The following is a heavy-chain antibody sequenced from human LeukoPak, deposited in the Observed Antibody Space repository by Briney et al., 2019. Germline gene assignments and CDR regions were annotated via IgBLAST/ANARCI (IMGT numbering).Heavy chain of an antibody. J-gene: IGHJ4*02. CDR1: GFTFSSYW. CDR2: IKSDGSST. CDR3: ARDRVLDY. Sequence: RTGGSLRLSCAASGFTFSSYWMHWVRQAPGKGLVWVSRIKSDGSSTTYADSVKGRFTISRDNAKNTLYLQKNSLRAEDTAVYYCARDRVLDYWGQGTLVTVSS. D-gene: IGHD3-3*01. V-gene: IGHV3-74*01.